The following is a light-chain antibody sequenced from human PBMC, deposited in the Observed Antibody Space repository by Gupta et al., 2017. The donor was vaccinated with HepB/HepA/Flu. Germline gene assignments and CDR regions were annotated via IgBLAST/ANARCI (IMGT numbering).Light chain of an antibody. Sequence: SSVLTQPPSVSVAPGKTARITCGGNNIGSKSVHWYQQKPGQAPGLVVYDDSDRPSGIPERFSGSNSGNTATLTISRVEAGDEDDYYCQVWDSSSVVFGGGTKLTVL. V-gene: IGLV3-21*03. CDR2: DDS. CDR1: NIGSKS. J-gene: IGLJ2*01. CDR3: QVWDSSSVV.